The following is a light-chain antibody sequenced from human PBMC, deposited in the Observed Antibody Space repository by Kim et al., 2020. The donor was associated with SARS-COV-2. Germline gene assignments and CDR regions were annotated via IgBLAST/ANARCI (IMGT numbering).Light chain of an antibody. V-gene: IGKV1-27*01. J-gene: IGKJ4*01. CDR1: QAIANY. CDR2: AAS. CDR3: QKYNNAPLT. Sequence: ASVGDSVTITCRASQAIANYLAWYQQKPGKVPKLLIYAASTLQSGVPSRFSGRASGTDFTLTITSLQPEDVAVYYCQKYNNAPLTFGGGTKVDIK.